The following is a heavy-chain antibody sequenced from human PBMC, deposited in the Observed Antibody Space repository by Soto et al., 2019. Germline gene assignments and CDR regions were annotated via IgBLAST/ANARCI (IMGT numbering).Heavy chain of an antibody. CDR1: GYTFTSYG. Sequence: ASVKVSCKASGYTFTSYGISWVRQAPGQGLEWMGWISAYNGNTNYAQKLQGRVTMTTDTSTSTAYMELRSLRSDDTAVYYCGRDECTNGVCYKTYYGMDVWGQGTTVTVSS. CDR3: GRDECTNGVCYKTYYGMDV. V-gene: IGHV1-18*01. CDR2: ISAYNGNT. D-gene: IGHD2-8*01. J-gene: IGHJ6*02.